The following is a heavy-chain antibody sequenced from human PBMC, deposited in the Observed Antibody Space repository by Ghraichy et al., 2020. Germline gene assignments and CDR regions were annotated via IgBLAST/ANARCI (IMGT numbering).Heavy chain of an antibody. D-gene: IGHD3-3*01. CDR3: ARDRGMNTYYDFWSGYYTGWYFDL. CDR1: GFTFSSYS. Sequence: GESLNISCAASGFTFSSYSMNWVRQAPGKGLEWVSSISSSSSYIYYADSVKGRFTISRDNAKNSLYLQMNSLRAEDTAVYYCARDRGMNTYYDFWSGYYTGWYFDLWGRGTLVTVSS. V-gene: IGHV3-21*01. J-gene: IGHJ2*01. CDR2: ISSSSSYI.